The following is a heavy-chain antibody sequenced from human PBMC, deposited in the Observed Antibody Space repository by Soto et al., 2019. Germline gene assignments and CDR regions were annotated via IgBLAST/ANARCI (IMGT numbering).Heavy chain of an antibody. CDR3: AIAFEYSSGWFTVDYYYYGMDV. CDR1: GYTFTSYD. D-gene: IGHD6-19*01. J-gene: IGHJ6*02. CDR2: MNPNSGNT. Sequence: ASVKVSCKASGYTFTSYDINWVRQATGQGLEWMGWMNPNSGNTGYAQKFQGRVTMTRNTSISTAYMELSSLRSEDTAVYYCAIAFEYSSGWFTVDYYYYGMDVWGQGTTVTVSS. V-gene: IGHV1-8*01.